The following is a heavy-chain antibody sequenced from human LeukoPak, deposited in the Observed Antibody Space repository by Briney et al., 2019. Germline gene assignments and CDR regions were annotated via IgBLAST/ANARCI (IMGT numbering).Heavy chain of an antibody. D-gene: IGHD3-10*01. J-gene: IGHJ4*02. V-gene: IGHV3-21*01. CDR2: ISSSSSYI. CDR3: ARDRRLYYYGSGIKTT. CDR1: GFTFSSCS. Sequence: GGSLRLSCGASGFTFSSCSMNWVRQAPGRGREGVSSISSSSSYIYYADSVKGRFTISRDNAKNSLYLQMNSLRAEDTAVYYCARDRRLYYYGSGIKTTWGQGTLVTVSS.